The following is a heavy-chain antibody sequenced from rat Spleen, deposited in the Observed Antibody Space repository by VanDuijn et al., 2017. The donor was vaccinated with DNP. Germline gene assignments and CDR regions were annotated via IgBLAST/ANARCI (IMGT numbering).Heavy chain of an antibody. CDR1: GFPFSDYF. CDR3: TRGANRQGNWFAY. J-gene: IGHJ3*01. CDR2: ISHDGGPT. Sequence: EVQLVESGGGLVQPGRSLTLSCAASGFPFSDYFMAWVRQAPNKGLEWVASISHDGGPTYYRDSVQGRFTISRNDAKNTLYLQMNSLRSGDTATYYCTRGANRQGNWFAYWGQGTLVTVSS. V-gene: IGHV5-20*01. D-gene: IGHD1-10*01.